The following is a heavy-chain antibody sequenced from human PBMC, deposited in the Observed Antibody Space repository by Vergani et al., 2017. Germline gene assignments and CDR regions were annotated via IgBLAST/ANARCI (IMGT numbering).Heavy chain of an antibody. CDR3: ARGSPLHYDYDWGSYRYYFDY. Sequence: QVQLVESGGGVVQPGGSLRLSCAASGFTFNSYGMHWVRQAPGKGLEWVASIRSDESRRYYGDSMEGPFTISRDNSKNTLYLQMKSLRTEDTAVYYCARGSPLHYDYDWGSYRYYFDYWGQGILVTVSS. CDR2: IRSDESRR. D-gene: IGHD3-16*02. CDR1: GFTFNSYG. V-gene: IGHV3-30*02. J-gene: IGHJ4*02.